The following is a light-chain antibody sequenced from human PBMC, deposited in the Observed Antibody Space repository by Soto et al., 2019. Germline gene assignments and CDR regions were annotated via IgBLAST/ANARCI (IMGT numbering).Light chain of an antibody. V-gene: IGKV1-39*01. CDR1: QNIGRF. CDR2: VAS. J-gene: IGKJ4*01. Sequence: IQTPQSASSLSASAGARVGISCRASQNIGRFLNWHQKKTGKDPHVLINVASTLRSGVPSRFSRSVSGTDFNLTINSLQTEDFATYVCQQKFTTTLTFGEGTKVDIK. CDR3: QQKFTTTLT.